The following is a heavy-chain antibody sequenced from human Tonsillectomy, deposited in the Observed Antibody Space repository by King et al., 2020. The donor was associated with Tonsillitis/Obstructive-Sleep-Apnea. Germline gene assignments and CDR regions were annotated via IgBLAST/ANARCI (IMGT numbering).Heavy chain of an antibody. CDR2: ISPRSIFT. D-gene: IGHD6-19*01. J-gene: IGHJ3*02. V-gene: IGHV3-11*05. CDR3: ARHIAVPGETSDAFDI. CDR1: RFLFSDYY. Sequence: VQLVESGGGLVKPGGSLRLSCAASRFLFSDYYMSWIRQAPGKGLEWVSNISPRSIFTNYADSMKGRLTISRDTAKNSLYLQMNSLRAEDTAVYYCARHIAVPGETSDAFDIWGQGTMVTFSS.